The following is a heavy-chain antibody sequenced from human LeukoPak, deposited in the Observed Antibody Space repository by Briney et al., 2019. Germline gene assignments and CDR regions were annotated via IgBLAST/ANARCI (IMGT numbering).Heavy chain of an antibody. D-gene: IGHD4-17*01. CDR3: AREYGDLDY. V-gene: IGHV4-4*07. CDR1: GGFMWVFY. J-gene: IGHJ4*02. CDR2: INPSGGT. Sequence: PSETLSLTCSVSGGFMWVFYWIWLRQPAGKGLEWIGRINPSGGTNYNPSLKSRVTMSTDTSSNKFSLNLRSVTATDTAVYYCAREYGDLDYWGRGTLVTVSS.